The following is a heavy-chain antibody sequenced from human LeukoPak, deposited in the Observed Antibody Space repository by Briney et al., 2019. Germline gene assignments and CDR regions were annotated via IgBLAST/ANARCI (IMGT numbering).Heavy chain of an antibody. D-gene: IGHD2-15*01. CDR1: GFTFSSYW. CDR3: ARAVACSGRTCSNYYYYYMDV. J-gene: IGHJ6*03. Sequence: PGGSLRLSCTASGFTFSSYWMSWVRQAPGEGLEWVANIKQDGSEKYYVDSVKGRFTISRDNAKNSLYLQMNSLRAEDTAVYYCARAVACSGRTCSNYYYYYMDVWGKGTTVTVSS. CDR2: IKQDGSEK. V-gene: IGHV3-7*01.